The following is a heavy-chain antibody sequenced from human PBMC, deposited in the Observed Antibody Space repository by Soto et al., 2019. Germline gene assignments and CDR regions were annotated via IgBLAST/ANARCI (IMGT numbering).Heavy chain of an antibody. J-gene: IGHJ5*01. V-gene: IGHV3-74*01. CDR3: TRDPAPIGWFDY. Sequence: EVQLVESGGGLVQPGGYLRLSCAASGFTFSNYWMQWVRQAPGKGLKWVSRINSDGSSTVYADSVRGRFTISRDNAKNTLYLQMNSLRGEDTALYYCTRDPAPIGWFDYWGQGTLVSVSS. CDR1: GFTFSNYW. CDR2: INSDGSST.